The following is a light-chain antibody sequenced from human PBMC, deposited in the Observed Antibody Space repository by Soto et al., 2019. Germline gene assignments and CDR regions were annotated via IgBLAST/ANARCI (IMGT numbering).Light chain of an antibody. Sequence: EMLMTQSPATLSVSPGERATLSCRASQSVRSNLAWYQQKPGQAPRLLIYGASTRATGIPARFSGTGSGTEFTLTINSLQSEDFAVYYCQQYNNWPLTFGPGTKVDIK. CDR2: GAS. J-gene: IGKJ3*01. CDR3: QQYNNWPLT. CDR1: QSVRSN. V-gene: IGKV3-15*01.